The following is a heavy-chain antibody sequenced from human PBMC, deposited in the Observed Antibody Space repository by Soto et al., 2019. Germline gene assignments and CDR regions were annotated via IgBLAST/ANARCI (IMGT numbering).Heavy chain of an antibody. CDR2: IDGVGAGT. Sequence: VQLVQSGGGSVQPGGSLRLSCAASAFTFTNYWMHWVRQVPGKGLVWVSRIDGVGAGTSYSDSVRGRFTISRDNAENMLYLQMNSLRAEDTAVYYFTTVFEFWGQGTLVTVSS. J-gene: IGHJ4*02. CDR3: TTVFEF. V-gene: IGHV3-74*01. CDR1: AFTFTNYW.